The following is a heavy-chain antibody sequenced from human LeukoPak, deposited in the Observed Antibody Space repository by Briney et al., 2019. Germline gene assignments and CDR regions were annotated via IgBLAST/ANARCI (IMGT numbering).Heavy chain of an antibody. CDR1: GYTFTSYD. V-gene: IGHV1-8*01. CDR3: ARTYYDSSGYYLRLGY. CDR2: MNPNSGNT. D-gene: IGHD3-22*01. J-gene: IGHJ4*02. Sequence: ASVKVSCKASGYTFTSYDINWVRQATGQGLEWMGWMNPNSGNTGYAQKFQGRVTMTRNTSISTAYMELSSLRSEDTAVYYCARTYYDSSGYYLRLGYWDQGTLVTVSS.